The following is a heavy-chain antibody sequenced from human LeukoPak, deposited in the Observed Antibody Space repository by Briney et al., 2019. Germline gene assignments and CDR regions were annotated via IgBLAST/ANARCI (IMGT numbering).Heavy chain of an antibody. CDR3: ARGGQLVPGNYYYYMDV. CDR2: IYTSGST. D-gene: IGHD6-6*01. CDR1: DRPISRNS. V-gene: IGHV4-4*07. Sequence: SDTLTLTSTDSDRPISRNSGSWIRHPAGNEPDSTTRIYTSGSTNYNPSLKSRVTMSVDTSKNQFSLKLSSVTAADTAVYYCARGGQLVPGNYYYYMDVWGKGTTVTVSS. J-gene: IGHJ6*03.